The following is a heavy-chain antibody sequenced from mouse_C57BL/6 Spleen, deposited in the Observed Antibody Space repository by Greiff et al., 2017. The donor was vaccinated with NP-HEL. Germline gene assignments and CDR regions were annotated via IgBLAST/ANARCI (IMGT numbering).Heavy chain of an antibody. D-gene: IGHD2-4*01. CDR3: ARVYDYDGYYYAMDY. V-gene: IGHV1-82*01. CDR2: IYPGDGDT. J-gene: IGHJ4*01. CDR1: GYAFSSSW. Sequence: QVQLQQSGPELVKPGASVKISCKASGYAFSSSWMNWVKQRPGKGLEWIGRIYPGDGDTNYNGKFKGKATLTADKSSSTAYMQLSSLTSEDSAVYFCARVYDYDGYYYAMDYWGQGTSVTVSS.